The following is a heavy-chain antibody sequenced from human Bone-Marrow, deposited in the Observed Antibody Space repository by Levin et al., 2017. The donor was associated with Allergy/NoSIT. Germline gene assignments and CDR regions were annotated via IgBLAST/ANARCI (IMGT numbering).Heavy chain of an antibody. CDR1: GGSISSSSYY. Sequence: GALRLSCTVSGGSISSSSYYWGWIRQPPGKGLEWIGSIYYSGSTYYNPSLKSRVTISVDTSKNQFSLKLSSVTAADTAVYYCARYGYSGYDHPFDYWGQGTLVTVSS. V-gene: IGHV4-39*07. D-gene: IGHD5-12*01. CDR3: ARYGYSGYDHPFDY. J-gene: IGHJ4*02. CDR2: IYYSGST.